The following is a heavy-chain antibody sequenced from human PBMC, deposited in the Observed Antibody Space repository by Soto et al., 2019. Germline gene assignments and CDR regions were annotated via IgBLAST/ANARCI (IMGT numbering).Heavy chain of an antibody. V-gene: IGHV1-46*01. Sequence: GASVKVSCKASGYTFTSYYMHWVRQAPGQGLEWMGIINPSGGSTSYAQKFQGRVTMTRDTSTSTVYMELSSLRSEDTAVYYCARDQDFWSGYYRTYNWFDPWGQGTLVTV. CDR2: INPSGGST. D-gene: IGHD3-3*01. CDR1: GYTFTSYY. CDR3: ARDQDFWSGYYRTYNWFDP. J-gene: IGHJ5*02.